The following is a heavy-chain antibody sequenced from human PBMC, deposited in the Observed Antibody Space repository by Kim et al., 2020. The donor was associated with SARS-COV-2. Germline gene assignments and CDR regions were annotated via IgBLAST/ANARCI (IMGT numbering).Heavy chain of an antibody. Sequence: GSLRLSCAASGFTFSSYAMSWVRQAPGKGLEWVSAISGSGGSTYYADSVKGRFTISRDNSKNTLYLQMNSLRAEDTAVYYCANPGRGGYDSYYFDYWGQGTLVTVSS. CDR1: GFTFSSYA. CDR2: ISGSGGST. J-gene: IGHJ4*02. D-gene: IGHD5-12*01. V-gene: IGHV3-23*01. CDR3: ANPGRGGYDSYYFDY.